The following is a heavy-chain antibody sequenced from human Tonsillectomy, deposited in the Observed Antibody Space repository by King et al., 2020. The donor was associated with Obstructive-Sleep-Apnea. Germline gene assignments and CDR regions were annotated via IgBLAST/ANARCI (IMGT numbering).Heavy chain of an antibody. J-gene: IGHJ4*02. CDR2: MNHSGST. CDR3: AKGQYFGRYDY. CDR1: GASFSGYY. D-gene: IGHD3-9*01. Sequence: VQLQQWGAGLLKPSETLSLTCAVDGASFSGYYWSWIRQPPGKGLEWSGEMNHSGSTNYNPSLKSRVTILLDTSKNQFSLNLTSVTAADTAVYYCAKGQYFGRYDYWGQGTLVTVSS. V-gene: IGHV4-34*01.